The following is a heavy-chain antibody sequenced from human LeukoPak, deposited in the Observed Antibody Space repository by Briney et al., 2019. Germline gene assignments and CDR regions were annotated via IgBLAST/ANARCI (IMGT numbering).Heavy chain of an antibody. CDR3: ARAQGDGASNYEG. J-gene: IGHJ4*02. Sequence: PGGSPRLSCVASGFTFSSHWMHWVRQAPGEGPGWVSRISRDGSSTYSADSVKGRFTIFRDNAKNTLYLQMNSLRAEDTALYYCARAQGDGASNYEGWGQGTLLTVSS. CDR1: GFTFSSHW. D-gene: IGHD1-26*01. V-gene: IGHV3-74*01. CDR2: ISRDGSST.